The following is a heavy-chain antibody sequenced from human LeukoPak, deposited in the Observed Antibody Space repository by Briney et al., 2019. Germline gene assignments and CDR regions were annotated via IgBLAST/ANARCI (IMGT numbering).Heavy chain of an antibody. D-gene: IGHD4-23*01. J-gene: IGHJ4*02. V-gene: IGHV5-51*01. CDR3: ARDSGGDSGADF. CDR1: GYRFTYYW. CDR2: MNPGDSDT. Sequence: GESPKISCKASGYRFTYYWIGWVRQMPGKGLEWMGIMNPGDSDTQYSPSFQGQVTISADKSISTVYLQWSSLKASDTAMYYCARDSGGDSGADFWGQGTLVTVSS.